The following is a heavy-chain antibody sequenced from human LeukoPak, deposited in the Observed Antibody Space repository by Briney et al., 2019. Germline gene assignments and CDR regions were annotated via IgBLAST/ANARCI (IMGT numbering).Heavy chain of an antibody. D-gene: IGHD3-10*01. CDR2: ISYDGSNK. Sequence: PGGSLRLSCAASGFTFSSYGMHWVRQAPGKGLEWVAVISYDGSNKYYADSVKGRFTISRDNSKNTLYLQMSSLRAEDTAVYYCAKDYYGSGSLPDYWGQGTLVTVSS. J-gene: IGHJ4*02. V-gene: IGHV3-30*18. CDR1: GFTFSSYG. CDR3: AKDYYGSGSLPDY.